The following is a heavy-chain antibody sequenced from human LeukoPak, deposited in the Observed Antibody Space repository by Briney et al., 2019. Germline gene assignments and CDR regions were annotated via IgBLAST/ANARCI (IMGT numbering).Heavy chain of an antibody. J-gene: IGHJ4*02. D-gene: IGHD4-17*01. CDR3: AKNSLSSRLRYFDY. CDR1: GFTFSSND. V-gene: IGHV3-30*02. Sequence: AGGSLRLSCAASGFTFSSNDMNWVRQAPGKGLEWVAFIMYDGSDKYYADSVKGRFTISRDNSKNTLFLQMNSLRAEDTAVYYRAKNSLSSRLRYFDYWGQGTLVTVSS. CDR2: IMYDGSDK.